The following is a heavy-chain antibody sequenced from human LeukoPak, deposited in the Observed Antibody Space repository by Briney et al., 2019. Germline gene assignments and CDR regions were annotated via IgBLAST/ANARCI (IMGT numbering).Heavy chain of an antibody. J-gene: IGHJ2*01. CDR3: ARELRFLEWLNWYFDL. CDR2: ISSSGSTI. Sequence: GGSLRLSCAASGFTFSSYEMNWVRQAPGKGLEWVSYISSSGSTIYYADSVKGRFTISRDNAKNSLYLQMNSLRAEDTAVYYCARELRFLEWLNWYFDLWGRGTLVTVSS. V-gene: IGHV3-48*03. D-gene: IGHD3-3*01. CDR1: GFTFSSYE.